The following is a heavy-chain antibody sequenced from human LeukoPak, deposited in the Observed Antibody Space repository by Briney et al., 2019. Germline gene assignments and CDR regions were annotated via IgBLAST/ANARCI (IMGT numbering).Heavy chain of an antibody. CDR1: GDSLTGYQ. CDR2: MYTTGSI. CDR3: ARDVGRYYYDSSGYTPDY. J-gene: IGHJ4*02. Sequence: SETLSLTCTVSGDSLTGYQWSWIRQPAGKGLEWIGRMYTTGSITYNPSLKSRVTMSVDTSKRQFSLNLSSVTAADTAVYYCARDVGRYYYDSSGYTPDYWGQGTLVTVSS. V-gene: IGHV4-4*07. D-gene: IGHD3-22*01.